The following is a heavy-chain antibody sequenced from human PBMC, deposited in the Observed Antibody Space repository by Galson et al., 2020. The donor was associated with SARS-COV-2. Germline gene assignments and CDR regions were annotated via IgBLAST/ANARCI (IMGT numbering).Heavy chain of an antibody. D-gene: IGHD2-15*01. J-gene: IGHJ2*01. V-gene: IGHV3-15*01. CDR3: AREWQLLFHPPTGYFDL. CDR1: GFTFSNAW. CDR2: IKSKTDGGTT. Sequence: GGSLRLSCAASGFTFSNAWMSWVRQAPGKGLEWVGRIKSKTDGGTTDYAAPVKGRFTISRDDSKNTLYLQMNSLKTEDTAVYYCAREWQLLFHPPTGYFDLWGRGTLVTVSS.